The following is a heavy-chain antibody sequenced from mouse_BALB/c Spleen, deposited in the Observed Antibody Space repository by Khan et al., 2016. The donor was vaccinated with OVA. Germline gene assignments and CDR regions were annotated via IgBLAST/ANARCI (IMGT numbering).Heavy chain of an antibody. CDR2: INPSTGYT. CDR3: TRRGLLGIFVY. CDR1: GYTFTNYW. Sequence: QVQLQQSGAELANPGASVKMSCKASGYTFTNYWMHWVKQRPGQGLEWLGYINPSTGYTEYNQKFKDKATLTIAKSSSTAYMQLSSLTSEDSAVYFCTRRGLLGIFVYWGQGTLVTGSA. V-gene: IGHV1-7*01. J-gene: IGHJ3*01.